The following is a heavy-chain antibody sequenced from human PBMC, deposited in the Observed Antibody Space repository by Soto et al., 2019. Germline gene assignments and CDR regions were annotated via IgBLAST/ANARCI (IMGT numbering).Heavy chain of an antibody. J-gene: IGHJ3*02. Sequence: QVQLVQSGAEVKKPGASVKVSCKASGYTFTDYYIHWVRQAPGQGLEWMGRVNSDSGGTTYAQKFHGRVTMTRDTSISTEYMELSRLTSNDTAVYYCTRDLVGYDAFDIWGQGTLVAVSP. D-gene: IGHD2-15*01. V-gene: IGHV1-2*02. CDR1: GYTFTDYY. CDR2: VNSDSGGT. CDR3: TRDLVGYDAFDI.